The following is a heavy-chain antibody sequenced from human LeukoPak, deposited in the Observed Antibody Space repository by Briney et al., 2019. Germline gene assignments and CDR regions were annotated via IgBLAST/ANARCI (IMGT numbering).Heavy chain of an antibody. CDR2: ISSSGSTI. J-gene: IGHJ4*02. CDR3: ASARGWLRGYFDY. Sequence: GGSLRLSCAASGFTFSDYYMSWIRQAPGKGLEWVSYISSSGSTIYYADSVKGRFSISRDNAKNSLYLQMNSLRAEDTAVYYCASARGWLRGYFDYWGQGTLVTVSS. D-gene: IGHD5-12*01. V-gene: IGHV3-11*01. CDR1: GFTFSDYY.